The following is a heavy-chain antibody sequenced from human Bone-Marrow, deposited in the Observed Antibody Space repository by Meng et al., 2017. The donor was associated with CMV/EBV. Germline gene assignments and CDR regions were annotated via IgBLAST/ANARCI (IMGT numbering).Heavy chain of an antibody. V-gene: IGHV4-34*01. CDR3: ARGRGMVRGVITY. CDR2: INHSGST. CDR1: GGSFSRYY. Sequence: CAVYGGSFSRYYWSWIRQPPGKGLEWIGEINHSGSTNYNPSLKSRVTISVDTSKNQFSLKLSSVTAADTAVYYCARGRGMVRGVITYWGQGTLVTVSS. J-gene: IGHJ4*02. D-gene: IGHD3-10*01.